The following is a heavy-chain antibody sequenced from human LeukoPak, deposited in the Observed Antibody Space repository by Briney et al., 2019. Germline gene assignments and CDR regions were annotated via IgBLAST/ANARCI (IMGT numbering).Heavy chain of an antibody. CDR3: AREGDTRYSSSWYGY. J-gene: IGHJ4*02. CDR2: IYSGGST. Sequence: GGSLRLSCAASGFTVSSNYMSWVRQAPGKGLEWVSVIYSGGSTYYADSVKGRFTISRDNSKNTLYLQMNSLRAEDTAVYYCAREGDTRYSSSWYGYWGQGTLVTVSS. D-gene: IGHD6-13*01. CDR1: GFTVSSNY. V-gene: IGHV3-66*01.